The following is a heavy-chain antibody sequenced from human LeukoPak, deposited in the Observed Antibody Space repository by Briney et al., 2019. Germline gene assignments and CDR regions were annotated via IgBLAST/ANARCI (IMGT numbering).Heavy chain of an antibody. CDR1: GFTFTNYW. D-gene: IGHD2-2*01. J-gene: IGHJ5*02. CDR2: INSDGSIT. V-gene: IGHV3-74*01. CDR3: ARVLRVPAADLNWFDP. Sequence: GGSLRLSCAASGFTFTNYWMHWVRQAPGKGLVWVSRINSDGSITSYADSVKGRFTISRDNAKNTLYLQMNSLRAEDTAVYYCARVLRVPAADLNWFDPWGQGTLVTVSS.